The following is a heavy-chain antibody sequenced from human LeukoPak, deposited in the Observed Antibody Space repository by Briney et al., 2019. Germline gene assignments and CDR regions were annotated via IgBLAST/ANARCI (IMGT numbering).Heavy chain of an antibody. J-gene: IGHJ6*02. CDR3: VKDRAYNYAYWNYGMDV. CDR1: GFTFSRYP. CDR2: ISGNGGST. D-gene: IGHD3-16*01. Sequence: GGSLRLSCSASGFTFSRYPMHWVRQAPGKGLEYVSAISGNGGSTYYADSVQGRFTISRDNSKNTLYLQMSSLGPEDTAVYYCVKDRAYNYAYWNYGMDVWGQGTTVTVSS. V-gene: IGHV3-64D*09.